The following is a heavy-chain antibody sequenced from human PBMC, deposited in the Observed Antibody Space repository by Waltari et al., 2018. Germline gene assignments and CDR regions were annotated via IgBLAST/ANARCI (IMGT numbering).Heavy chain of an antibody. J-gene: IGHJ3*02. CDR1: GFTFRSYL. CDR3: ARDERIGDAFDI. CDR2: IKQDGSEK. Sequence: EVQLVESGGGLVQPGGSLRLSCADSGFTFRSYLMSWVRQAPGKGLEWVANIKQDGSEKYYVDSVKGRFTISRDNAKNSLYLQMNSLRAEDTAVYYCARDERIGDAFDIWGQGTMVTVSS. D-gene: IGHD1-26*01. V-gene: IGHV3-7*01.